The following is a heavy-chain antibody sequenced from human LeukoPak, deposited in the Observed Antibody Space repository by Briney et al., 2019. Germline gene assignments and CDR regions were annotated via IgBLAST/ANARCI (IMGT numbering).Heavy chain of an antibody. CDR3: ARRRMITFGGAEYYFDY. D-gene: IGHD3-16*01. J-gene: IGHJ4*02. Sequence: PGESLKISCKGSGYSYTNYWIGWVRQMPGKGLEWMGIIYPGAPDTRYSPSFQGQVTISADKSISTAYLQWSSLKASDTAMYYCARRRMITFGGAEYYFDYWGQGTLVTVSS. V-gene: IGHV5-51*01. CDR1: GYSYTNYW. CDR2: IYPGAPDT.